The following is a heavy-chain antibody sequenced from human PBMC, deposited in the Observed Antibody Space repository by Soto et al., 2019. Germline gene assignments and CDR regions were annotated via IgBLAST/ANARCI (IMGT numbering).Heavy chain of an antibody. CDR1: GFTFSSYA. CDR2: ISGSGGST. J-gene: IGHJ4*02. CDR3: AKDLLRYFDWLLSPADY. V-gene: IGHV3-23*01. D-gene: IGHD3-9*01. Sequence: GGSLRLSCAASGFTFSSYAMSWVRQAPGKGLEWVSAISGSGGSTYYADSVKGRFTISRDNSKSTLYLQMNSLRAEDTAVYYCAKDLLRYFDWLLSPADYWGQGTLVTV.